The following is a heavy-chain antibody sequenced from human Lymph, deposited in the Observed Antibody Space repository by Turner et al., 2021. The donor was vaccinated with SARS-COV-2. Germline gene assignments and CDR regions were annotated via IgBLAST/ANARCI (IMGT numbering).Heavy chain of an antibody. CDR3: ATKDCSGGSCSYFDY. CDR1: GGSISSSNW. CDR2: IYHSGST. J-gene: IGHJ4*02. Sequence: QVQLQESGPGLVKPSGTLSLTCAVSGGSISSSNWWSWVRQPPGKGLEWIGEIYHSGSTNDNPSLRSRVTTSVDKSKNQFSLKLSSVTAADTAVYYCATKDCSGGSCSYFDYWGQGTLVTVSS. V-gene: IGHV4-4*02. D-gene: IGHD2-15*01.